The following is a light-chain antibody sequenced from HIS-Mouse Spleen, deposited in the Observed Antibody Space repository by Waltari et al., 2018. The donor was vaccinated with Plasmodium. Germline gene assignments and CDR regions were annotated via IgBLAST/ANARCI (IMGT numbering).Light chain of an antibody. Sequence: IQLTQSPSFLSASVGDRFTITCRASQGISSYLAWYQQKPGKAPKLLIYAASTLQSGVPSSFSGSGSGTEFTLTISSLQPEDFATYYCQQLNSYPLTFGGGTKVEIK. CDR1: QGISSY. CDR3: QQLNSYPLT. CDR2: AAS. V-gene: IGKV1-9*01. J-gene: IGKJ4*01.